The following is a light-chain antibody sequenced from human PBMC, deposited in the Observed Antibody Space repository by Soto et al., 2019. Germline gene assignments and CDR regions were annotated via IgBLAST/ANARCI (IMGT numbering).Light chain of an antibody. J-gene: IGKJ1*01. CDR3: QQYHNLWT. CDR1: QSVGSN. Sequence: EIVMTQSPATLSVSPGERATLSCRASQSVGSNLAWYQQKPGQAPRLLIYGASTRATGIPARFSGSGSGTEFTLTISSLQSEDFALYYCQQYHNLWTFGQGTKVDI. CDR2: GAS. V-gene: IGKV3-15*01.